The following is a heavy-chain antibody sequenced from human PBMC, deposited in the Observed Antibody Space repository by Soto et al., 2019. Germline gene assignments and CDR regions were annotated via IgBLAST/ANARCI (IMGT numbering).Heavy chain of an antibody. D-gene: IGHD1-1*01. CDR3: ARDQLELKFDYYFFHGMDV. CDR2: IHHSGST. Sequence: SETLSLTCAVSGGSIISNNWWSLVRHSPAKGLEWIGEIHHSGSTNYNPSLKSRVTISVDKSKNQFSLKLSSVTAADTAVYYCARDQLELKFDYYFFHGMDVWGQGTTVT. J-gene: IGHJ6*02. V-gene: IGHV4-4*02. CDR1: GGSIISNNW.